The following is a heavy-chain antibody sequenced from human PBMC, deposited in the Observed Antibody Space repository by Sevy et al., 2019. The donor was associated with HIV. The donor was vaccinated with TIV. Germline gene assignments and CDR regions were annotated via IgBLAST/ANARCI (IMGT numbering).Heavy chain of an antibody. CDR1: GFTFSDFW. CDR2: IRQDGNEI. V-gene: IGHV3-7*01. Sequence: GGSLRLSCKASGFTFSDFWMRWVRQAPGKGLEWVANIRQDGNEIYYGDSVKGRFTISRDNAKNALYLQMDGLRAEDTAVYYCARRYFDLWGQGTLVTVSS. CDR3: ARRYFDL. J-gene: IGHJ4*02.